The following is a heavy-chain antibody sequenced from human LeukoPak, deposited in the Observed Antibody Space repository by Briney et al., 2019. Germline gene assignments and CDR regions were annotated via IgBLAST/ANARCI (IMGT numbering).Heavy chain of an antibody. J-gene: IGHJ5*02. Sequence: ASVNVSCKASGYTFTSYGISWVRQAPGQGLEWMGWISAYNGNTNYAQKLQGRVTMTTDTSTSTAYMELRSLRSDDTAVYYCARLVIAAAAPWFDPWGQGTLVSVSS. CDR2: ISAYNGNT. D-gene: IGHD6-13*01. CDR3: ARLVIAAAAPWFDP. CDR1: GYTFTSYG. V-gene: IGHV1-18*01.